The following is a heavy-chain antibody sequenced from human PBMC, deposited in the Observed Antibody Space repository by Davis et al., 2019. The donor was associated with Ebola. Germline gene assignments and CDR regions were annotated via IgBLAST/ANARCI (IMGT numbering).Heavy chain of an antibody. D-gene: IGHD2-15*01. CDR1: GYSFTSYW. CDR3: ARQIVVVVAASKTGRFDP. CDR2: IYPGDSDT. V-gene: IGHV5-51*01. Sequence: GESLKISCKGSGYSFTSYWIGWVRQMPGKGLEWMGIIYPGDSDTSYSPSFQGQVTISADKSISTAYLQWSSLKASDTAMYYCARQIVVVVAASKTGRFDPWGQGTLVTVSS. J-gene: IGHJ5*02.